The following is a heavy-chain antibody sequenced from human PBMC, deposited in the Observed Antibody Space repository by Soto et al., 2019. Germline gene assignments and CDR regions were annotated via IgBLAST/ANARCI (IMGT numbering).Heavy chain of an antibody. V-gene: IGHV4-34*01. CDR2: INHSGST. CDR1: GGSFSGYY. J-gene: IGHJ4*02. D-gene: IGHD3-3*02. Sequence: PSETLSLTCAVYGGSFSGYYWSWIRQPPGKGLEWIGEINHSGSTNYNPSLTSRVNKSVDKSKNRFSLKLTSVTAADTAVYYCAARHFWSGPWTETRLDYWGQGTLVTVSS. CDR3: AARHFWSGPWTETRLDY.